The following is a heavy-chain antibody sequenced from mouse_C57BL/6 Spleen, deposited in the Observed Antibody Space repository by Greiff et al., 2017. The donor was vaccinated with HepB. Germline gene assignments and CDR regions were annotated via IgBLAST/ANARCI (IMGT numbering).Heavy chain of an antibody. J-gene: IGHJ2*01. CDR2: INPNNGGT. CDR3: ARPLYYGKDY. V-gene: IGHV1-26*01. CDR1: GYTFTDYY. D-gene: IGHD2-1*01. Sequence: VQLKQSGPELVKPGASVKISCKASGYTFTDYYMNWVKQSHGKSLEWIGDINPNNGGTSYNQKFKGKATLTVDKSSSTAYMELRSLTSEDSAVYYCARPLYYGKDYWGQGTTLTVSS.